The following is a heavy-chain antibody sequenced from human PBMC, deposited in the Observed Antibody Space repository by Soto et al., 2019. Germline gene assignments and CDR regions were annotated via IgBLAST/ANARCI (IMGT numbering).Heavy chain of an antibody. CDR1: GYTFTSYD. D-gene: IGHD6-6*01. V-gene: IGHV1-8*01. J-gene: IGHJ6*02. Sequence: ASVKVSCKASGYTFTSYDINWVRQATGQGLEWMGWMNPNSGNTGYAQKFQGRVTMTRNTSISTAYMELSSLRSEDTAVSYCVRAREYSRSSLRDYYYYGMDVWGQGTTVTVSS. CDR2: MNPNSGNT. CDR3: VRAREYSRSSLRDYYYYGMDV.